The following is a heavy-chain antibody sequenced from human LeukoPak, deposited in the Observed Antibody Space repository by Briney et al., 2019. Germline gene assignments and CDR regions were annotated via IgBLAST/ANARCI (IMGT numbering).Heavy chain of an antibody. CDR2: IYYSGST. V-gene: IGHV4-59*01. CDR1: GGSISSYY. D-gene: IGHD6-6*01. Sequence: SETLSLTCTVSGGSISSYYWSWIRQPPGKGLEWIGYIYYSGSTNYNPSLKSRVTISVDTSKNQFSLKLSSVTAADTAVYYCARGRRVAARPFDYWGQGTLVTVSS. J-gene: IGHJ4*02. CDR3: ARGRRVAARPFDY.